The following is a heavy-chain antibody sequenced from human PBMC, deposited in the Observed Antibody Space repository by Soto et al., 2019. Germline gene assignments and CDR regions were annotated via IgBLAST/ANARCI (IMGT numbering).Heavy chain of an antibody. V-gene: IGHV1-69*06. CDR3: ATSTQCLAPEVAISDA. CDR1: GDIVSSNG. CDR2: VFPIFATP. D-gene: IGHD6-19*01. J-gene: IGHJ4*02. Sequence: QVQLVQSGAELKRPGSSMQVYCTSAGDIVSSNGFILVRQSPGQGRAWMGGVFPIFATPTYAQKFQGRVTINADKGTTTVYLEVTSLRSDDKAVYYCATSTQCLAPEVAISDAWGQGTLVIVSS.